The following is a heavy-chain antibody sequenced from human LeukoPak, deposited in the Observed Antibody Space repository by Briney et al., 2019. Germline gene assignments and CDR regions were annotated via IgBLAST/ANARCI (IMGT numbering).Heavy chain of an antibody. J-gene: IGHJ2*01. CDR2: IKQDGSDE. Sequence: GGSLRLSCAGSGFTFSRYWMSWVRQAPGKGLEWVASIKQDGSDEYYVDSVKGRFTISRDNAKNSLYLQMNSLRVEDAAIYYCARDGYYDRSAYYYVYWYFDLWGRGTLVTTVSS. CDR3: ARDGYYDRSAYYYVYWYFDL. CDR1: GFTFSRYW. V-gene: IGHV3-7*01. D-gene: IGHD3-22*01.